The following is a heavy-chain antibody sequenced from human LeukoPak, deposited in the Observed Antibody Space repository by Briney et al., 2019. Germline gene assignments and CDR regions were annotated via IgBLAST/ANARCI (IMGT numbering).Heavy chain of an antibody. CDR1: GFTFSDYS. CDR2: IVNNGGST. D-gene: IGHD2-2*02. Sequence: PGGSLRLSCSGSGFTFSDYSILWARQAPGKGLEYVSGIVNNGGSTYYADSVKGRFTISRDNSKNTVYLQMSSLRAEDTAVYYCVKGYCNSISCYIDYWGQGTLVTVSS. V-gene: IGHV3-64D*09. CDR3: VKGYCNSISCYIDY. J-gene: IGHJ4*02.